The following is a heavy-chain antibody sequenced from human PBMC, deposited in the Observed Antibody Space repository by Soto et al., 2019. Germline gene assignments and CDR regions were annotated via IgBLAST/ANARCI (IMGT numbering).Heavy chain of an antibody. CDR3: AKDMDLGITGTLGFDY. J-gene: IGHJ4*02. V-gene: IGHV3-23*01. CDR2: ISGSGGST. D-gene: IGHD1-20*01. CDR1: GFTFSSYA. Sequence: EVQLLESGGGLVQPGGSLRLSCAASGFTFSSYAMSWVRQAPGKGLEGVSAISGSGGSTYYADSVKGRFTISRDNSKNTQYLQLNSLRAQDTAVYYCAKDMDLGITGTLGFDYWGQGTLVTVSS.